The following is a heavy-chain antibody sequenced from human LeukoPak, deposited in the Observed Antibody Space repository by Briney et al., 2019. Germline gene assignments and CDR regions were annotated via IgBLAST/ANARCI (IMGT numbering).Heavy chain of an antibody. Sequence: GASVEVSCKASGYTFTSYYMHWVRQAPGQGLAWMGRINTNDGGTNYAQKFQGRVTMTRDMSTSTVYMELSSLRSEDTAVYYCAREGYGSGTYLDYWGQGTLVTVSS. CDR3: AREGYGSGTYLDY. CDR2: INTNDGGT. V-gene: IGHV1-46*01. D-gene: IGHD3-10*01. CDR1: GYTFTSYY. J-gene: IGHJ4*02.